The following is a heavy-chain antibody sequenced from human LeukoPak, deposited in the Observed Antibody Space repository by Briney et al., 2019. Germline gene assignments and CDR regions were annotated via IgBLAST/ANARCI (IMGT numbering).Heavy chain of an antibody. J-gene: IGHJ4*02. CDR2: ISSSGSTI. V-gene: IGHV3-48*03. CDR3: ARHDPYDSSGYYFDY. D-gene: IGHD3-22*01. CDR1: GFTFSSYE. Sequence: TGGSLRLSCAASGFTFSSYEMNWVRQAPGKGLEWVSYISSSGSTIYYADSVKGRFTISRDNAKNSLYLQMNSLRAEDTAVYYCARHDPYDSSGYYFDYWGQGTLVTVSS.